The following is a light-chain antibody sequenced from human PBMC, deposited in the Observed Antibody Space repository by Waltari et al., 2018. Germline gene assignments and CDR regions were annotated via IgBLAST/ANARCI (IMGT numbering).Light chain of an antibody. J-gene: IGLJ3*02. V-gene: IGLV7-46*01. CDR3: LLSYNGLGV. Sequence: QAVVTQEPSLTVSPGGTVTLTCVSSPGPVTSSHYPFRFQQQPGPPPRTLIFETSNKHSWTPARFSGSLLGGKAALTLSGAQPEDEAEYYCLLSYNGLGVFGGGTKLTV. CDR2: ETS. CDR1: PGPVTSSHY.